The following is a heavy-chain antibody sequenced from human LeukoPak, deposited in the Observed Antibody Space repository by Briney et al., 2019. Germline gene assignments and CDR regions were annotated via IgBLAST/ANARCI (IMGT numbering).Heavy chain of an antibody. D-gene: IGHD6-13*01. V-gene: IGHV3-30*02. CDR2: IRYDGSNK. CDR1: GFTFSSYS. Sequence: GGSLRLSCAASGFTFSSYSMNWVRQAPGKGLEWVAFIRYDGSNKYYADSVKGRFTISRDNSKNTLYLQMNSLRAEDTAVYYCAKRGGIAAAGMLYYYYYMDVWGKGTTVTISS. J-gene: IGHJ6*03. CDR3: AKRGGIAAAGMLYYYYYMDV.